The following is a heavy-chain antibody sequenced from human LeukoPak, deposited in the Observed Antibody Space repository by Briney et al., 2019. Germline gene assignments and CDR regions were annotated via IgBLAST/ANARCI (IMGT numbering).Heavy chain of an antibody. D-gene: IGHD6-19*01. CDR2: IIPIFGTA. V-gene: IGHV1-2*02. Sequence: ASVKVSCKASGYTFTSYGISWVRQAPGQGLEWMGGIIPIFGTANYAQKFQGRVTMTRDTSISTAYMELSRLRSDDTAVYYCARDVGSSGCWGQGTLVTVSS. CDR1: GYTFTSYG. J-gene: IGHJ4*02. CDR3: ARDVGSSGC.